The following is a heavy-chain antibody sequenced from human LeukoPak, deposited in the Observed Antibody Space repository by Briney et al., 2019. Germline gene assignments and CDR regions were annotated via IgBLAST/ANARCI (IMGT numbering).Heavy chain of an antibody. J-gene: IGHJ3*02. CDR1: GESFSGYY. CDR2: INHSGST. Sequence: SETLSLTCAVYGESFSGYYWSWIRQPPGKGLEWMGEINHSGSTNYNPSLKSRVNISVDTSKNQFSLKLSSVTAADTAVYYCARGGYCSGGSCYYDAFDIWGQGTMVTVSS. V-gene: IGHV4-34*01. D-gene: IGHD2-15*01. CDR3: ARGGYCSGGSCYYDAFDI.